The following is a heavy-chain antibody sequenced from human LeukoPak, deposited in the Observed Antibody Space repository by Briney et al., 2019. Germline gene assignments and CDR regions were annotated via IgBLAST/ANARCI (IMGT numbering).Heavy chain of an antibody. V-gene: IGHV4-34*01. D-gene: IGHD3-9*01. Sequence: PSETLSLTCAVYGGSFSGYYWSWICQPPGKGLEWIGEINHSGSTNYNPSLKSRVTISVDTSKNQFSLKLSSVTAADTAVYYCARGRGYYDILTGYLPFGYWGQGTLVTV. J-gene: IGHJ4*02. CDR3: ARGRGYYDILTGYLPFGY. CDR1: GGSFSGYY. CDR2: INHSGST.